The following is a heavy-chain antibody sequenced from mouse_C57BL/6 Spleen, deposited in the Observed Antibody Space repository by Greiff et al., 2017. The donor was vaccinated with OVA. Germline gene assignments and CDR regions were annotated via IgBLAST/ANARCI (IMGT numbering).Heavy chain of an antibody. D-gene: IGHD1-1*01. CDR2: INYDGSST. J-gene: IGHJ2*01. V-gene: IGHV5-16*01. Sequence: EVKLMESEGGLVQPGSSMKLSCTASGFTFSDYYMAWVRQVPEKGLEWVANINYDGSSTYYLDSLKSRFIISRDNAKNILYLQMSSLKSEDTATYYCARGEGLFLDYWGQGTTLTVSS. CDR1: GFTFSDYY. CDR3: ARGEGLFLDY.